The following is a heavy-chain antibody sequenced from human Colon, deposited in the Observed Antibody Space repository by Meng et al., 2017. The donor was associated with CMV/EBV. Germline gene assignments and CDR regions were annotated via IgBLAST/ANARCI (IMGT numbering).Heavy chain of an antibody. CDR3: AKELTAGYGAHWDY. CDR1: GYQLPGHP. Sequence: KAFGYQLPGHPVHWVRQAPGQGREWLGWIDPYSGGTRYAQKFQGRLTLTRDTSISTVYMELSSLRSDDTAMYYCAKELTAGYGAHWDYWGQGTLVTVSS. CDR2: IDPYSGGT. D-gene: IGHD3-9*01. V-gene: IGHV1-2*02. J-gene: IGHJ4*02.